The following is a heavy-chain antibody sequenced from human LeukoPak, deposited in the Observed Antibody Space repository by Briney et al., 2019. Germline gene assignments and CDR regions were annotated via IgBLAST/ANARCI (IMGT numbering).Heavy chain of an antibody. CDR3: ARDPWAAWYGDPAGVGFDY. V-gene: IGHV3-21*01. CDR2: ISSSSSYI. CDR1: GFTFSSYS. J-gene: IGHJ4*02. Sequence: PGGSLRLSCAASGFTFSSYSMNWVRQAPGKGLEWVSSISSSSSYIYYADSVKGRFTISRDNAKNSLYLQMNSLRAEDTAVYYCARDPWAAWYGDPAGVGFDYWGQGTLVTVSS. D-gene: IGHD4-17*01.